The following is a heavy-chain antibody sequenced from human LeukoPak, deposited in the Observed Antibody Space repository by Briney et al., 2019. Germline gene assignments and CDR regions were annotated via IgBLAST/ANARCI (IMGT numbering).Heavy chain of an antibody. V-gene: IGHV4-34*01. CDR1: GGSFSGYY. CDR2: INHSGST. CDR3: ARGSQSLVFFDY. J-gene: IGHJ4*02. D-gene: IGHD5/OR15-5a*01. Sequence: SETLSLTCAVYGGSFSGYYWSWIRQPPGKGPEWIGEINHSGSTNYNPSLKSRVTISVDTSKNQFSLKLSSVTAADTAVYYCARGSQSLVFFDYWGQGILVTVSS.